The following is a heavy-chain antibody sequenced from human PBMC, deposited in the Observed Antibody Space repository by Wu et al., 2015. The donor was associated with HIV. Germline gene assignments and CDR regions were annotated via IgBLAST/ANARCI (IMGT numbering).Heavy chain of an antibody. CDR2: IVPRSGST. CDR1: EYTFTAYY. Sequence: QVYLAQSGAEVKKPGASVKVSCRASEYTFTAYYLHWIRQAPGQRFEWMGYIVPRSGSTLYSQKFRDRVSLTRDTAINTAFMDLSGLTSDDTAVYYCAAGIQSGGANYWGQGTLVTVSS. V-gene: IGHV1-2*02. J-gene: IGHJ4*02. D-gene: IGHD2-21*01. CDR3: AAGIQSGGANY.